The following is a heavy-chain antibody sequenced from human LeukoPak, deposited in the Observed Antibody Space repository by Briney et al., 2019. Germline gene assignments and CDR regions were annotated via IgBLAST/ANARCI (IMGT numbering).Heavy chain of an antibody. CDR2: MSYDGSDE. V-gene: IGHV3-30*18. CDR1: GFTFNRYS. Sequence: GGSLRLSCAVSGFTFNRYSMGWVRQAPGKGLEWVSFMSYDGSDEYYADSVKGRFTISRDNSKNTLYLQMNSLRAEDTAVYYCAKGDSGYDSVFDYWGQGTLVTVSS. J-gene: IGHJ4*02. D-gene: IGHD5-12*01. CDR3: AKGDSGYDSVFDY.